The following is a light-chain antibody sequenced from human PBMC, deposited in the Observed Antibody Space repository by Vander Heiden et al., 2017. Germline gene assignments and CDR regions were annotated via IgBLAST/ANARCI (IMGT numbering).Light chain of an antibody. Sequence: DIQMTQSPSTLSASVGDRVTITCRASQSISSWLAWYQQKPGKAPKLLIYKASSLESGVPSRFSGSGSGTEFTLTSSSRQPDDFATYYCQQDNSQYTFGQGTKLEIK. CDR1: QSISSW. J-gene: IGKJ2*01. CDR2: KAS. CDR3: QQDNSQYT. V-gene: IGKV1-5*03.